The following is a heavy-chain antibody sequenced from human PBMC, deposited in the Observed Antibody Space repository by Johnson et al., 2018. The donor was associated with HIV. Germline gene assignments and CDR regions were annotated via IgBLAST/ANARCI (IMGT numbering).Heavy chain of an antibody. CDR3: ARDLLIAYCGGDCWDAFDI. V-gene: IGHV3-30-3*01. J-gene: IGHJ3*02. CDR1: GFTFSSYA. Sequence: QVQLVESGGGVVQPGRSLRLSCAASGFTFSSYAMHWVRQAPGKGLEWVAVISYDGSNKYYADSVMGRFTISRDNSKNTLYLQMNSLRAEDTAVYYCARDLLIAYCGGDCWDAFDIGGQGTVVTVSS. D-gene: IGHD2-21*02. CDR2: ISYDGSNK.